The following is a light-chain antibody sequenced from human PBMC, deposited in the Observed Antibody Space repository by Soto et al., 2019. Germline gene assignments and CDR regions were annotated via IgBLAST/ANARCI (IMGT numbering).Light chain of an antibody. CDR2: DVS. CDR1: SSDVGGYNY. V-gene: IGLV2-14*01. Sequence: QSALTQPASVSGSPGQSITISCTGTSSDVGGYNYVSWYQQHPGKAPKLMIYDVSNRPSGVSNRFSGSKSGNTASLTISGLQAEDGADYYCSSYTSSSPYVFGTGTKVTVL. CDR3: SSYTSSSPYV. J-gene: IGLJ1*01.